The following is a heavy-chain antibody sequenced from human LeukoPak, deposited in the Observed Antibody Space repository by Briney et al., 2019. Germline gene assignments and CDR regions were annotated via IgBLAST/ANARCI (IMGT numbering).Heavy chain of an antibody. CDR1: GGTFSSYA. Sequence: ASVKVSCKASGGTFSSYAINWVRQAPGQGLEWMGWMNPNSGNTGSAQKFQGRLTMSRDTSIRTAYMELSSLGSEDTAVYYCARVWGSIDYWGQGTLITVSS. D-gene: IGHD3-16*01. CDR3: ARVWGSIDY. V-gene: IGHV1-8*02. CDR2: MNPNSGNT. J-gene: IGHJ4*02.